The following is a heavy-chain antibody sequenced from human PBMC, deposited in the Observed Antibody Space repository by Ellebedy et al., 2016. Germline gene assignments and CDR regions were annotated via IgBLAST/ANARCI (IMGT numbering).Heavy chain of an antibody. CDR1: GYTFTRTA. D-gene: IGHD6-13*01. Sequence: ASVKVSCKASGYTFTRTAMHWVRQVPGQRLEWMGWINAGNGNTKYSQKFQGRVTITRDTSASTAYMELSSLRSEYTALYYCASQTYDGNTWSPDYWGQGTLVTVSS. CDR3: ASQTYDGNTWSPDY. V-gene: IGHV1-3*01. J-gene: IGHJ4*02. CDR2: INAGNGNT.